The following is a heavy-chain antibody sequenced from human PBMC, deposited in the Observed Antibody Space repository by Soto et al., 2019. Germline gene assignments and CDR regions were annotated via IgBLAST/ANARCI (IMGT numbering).Heavy chain of an antibody. J-gene: IGHJ4*02. CDR1: GYSFTSYW. Sequence: GESLKISCKVSGYSFTSYWIGWVRQMPGKGLEWMGIIYPGDSDTRYSPSFQGQVTISADKSISTAYLQWSSLKASDTAMYYCARHEYSSSPNSYYFDYWGQGTLVTVSS. CDR2: IYPGDSDT. V-gene: IGHV5-51*01. D-gene: IGHD6-6*01. CDR3: ARHEYSSSPNSYYFDY.